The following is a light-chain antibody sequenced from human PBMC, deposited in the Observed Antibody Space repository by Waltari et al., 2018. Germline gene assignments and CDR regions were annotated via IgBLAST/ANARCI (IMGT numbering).Light chain of an antibody. V-gene: IGKV1-5*01. CDR1: QDSRNW. J-gene: IGKJ2*01. CDR2: DAS. CDR3: QQYDSYPYT. Sequence: DIQLIQSPSTLSASVGDRVTIRCRARQDSRNWLARYQQKPGEAPKLLIYDASTLKTGVPSRISGSGSGTDFTLTINGLQPDDFATYYCQQYDSYPYTFGQGTRLEI.